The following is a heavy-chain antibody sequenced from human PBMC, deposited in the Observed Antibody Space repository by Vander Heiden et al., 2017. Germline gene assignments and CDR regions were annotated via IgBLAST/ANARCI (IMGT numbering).Heavy chain of an antibody. CDR2: IYPGDSDT. Sequence: EVQLVQSGAEVKKPGESPKISCKGSGYRFTNDWCGWMRQRPGKDLEWVGSIYPGDSDTGYSRSFQGQVTVSADKSIRTAYLQWSSLKASDTAMYYCARRNGDYEGVDYWGQGTLVTVSS. D-gene: IGHD4-17*01. V-gene: IGHV5-51*01. CDR1: GYRFTNDW. J-gene: IGHJ4*02. CDR3: ARRNGDYEGVDY.